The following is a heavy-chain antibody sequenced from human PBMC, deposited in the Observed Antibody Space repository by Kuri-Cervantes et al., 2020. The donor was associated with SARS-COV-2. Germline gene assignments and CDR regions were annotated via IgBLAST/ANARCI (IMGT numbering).Heavy chain of an antibody. J-gene: IGHJ6*03. CDR1: GYTFTSYG. CDR2: ISAYNGNT. Sequence: ASVKVSCKASGYTFTSYGISWVRQAPGQGLEWMGWISAYNGNTNYAQKLQGRVTMTTDTSTSTAYMELRSLRSDDTAVYYCARGHVGYSSSSVYYYYMDVWGKGTAVTVSS. V-gene: IGHV1-18*01. CDR3: ARGHVGYSSSSVYYYYMDV. D-gene: IGHD6-6*01.